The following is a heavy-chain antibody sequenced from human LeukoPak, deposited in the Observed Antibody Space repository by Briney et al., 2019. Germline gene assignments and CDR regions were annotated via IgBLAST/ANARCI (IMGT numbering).Heavy chain of an antibody. CDR1: GGSISSYY. CDR2: IYYSGST. Sequence: SETLSLTCTVSGGSISSYYWSWIRQPPGKGLEWIGYIYYSGSTNYNPSLKSRVTISVDTSKNQFSLKLSSVTAADTAVYYCARMLADTAMVNWFDPGGQGTLVTVSS. D-gene: IGHD5-18*01. CDR3: ARMLADTAMVNWFDP. V-gene: IGHV4-59*01. J-gene: IGHJ5*02.